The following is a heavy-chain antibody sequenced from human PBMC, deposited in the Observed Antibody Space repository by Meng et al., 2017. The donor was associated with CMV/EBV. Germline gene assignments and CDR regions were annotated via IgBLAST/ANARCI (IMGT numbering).Heavy chain of an antibody. D-gene: IGHD6-13*01. J-gene: IGHJ4*02. CDR3: ATPSAGYSSSWYDY. V-gene: IGHV1-69*05. Sequence: SGGTVSSYAISWVRQAPGQGLEWMGGIIPIFGTANYAQKFQGRVTITTDESTSTAYMELSSLRSEDTAVYYCATPSAGYSSSWYDYWGQGTLVTVSS. CDR2: IIPIFGTA. CDR1: GGTVSSYA.